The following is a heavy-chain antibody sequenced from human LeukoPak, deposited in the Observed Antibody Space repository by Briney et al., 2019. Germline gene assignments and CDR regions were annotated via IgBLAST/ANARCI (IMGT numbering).Heavy chain of an antibody. D-gene: IGHD6-13*01. CDR1: GYTFSDYY. J-gene: IGHJ4*02. CDR3: ATGGPGTGGGAIDY. Sequence: ASVKVSCKSSGYTFSDYYMHWVRRAPGQGLEWMGWINTRSGGTKYQEKFQDRVTMTRDASISTAYMELSRLRSDDTAVYYCATGGPGTGGGAIDYWGQGTLVTVSS. V-gene: IGHV1-2*02. CDR2: INTRSGGT.